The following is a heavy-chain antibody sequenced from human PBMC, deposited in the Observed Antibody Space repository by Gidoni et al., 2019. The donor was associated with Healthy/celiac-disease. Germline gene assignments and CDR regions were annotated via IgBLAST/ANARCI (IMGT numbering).Heavy chain of an antibody. CDR1: GFTFRNAW. J-gene: IGHJ4*02. V-gene: IGHV3-15*01. CDR3: TSGTDY. CDR2: IKSKTDCGTT. Sequence: EVQLVESGGGLVKPGGSVRLSCAASGFTFRNAWMSWVRQAPGKGLEWFGRIKSKTDCGTTDYAAPVKGRFTILRDDSKNTLYLQMNSLKTEDTAVYYCTSGTDYWGQGTLVTVSS.